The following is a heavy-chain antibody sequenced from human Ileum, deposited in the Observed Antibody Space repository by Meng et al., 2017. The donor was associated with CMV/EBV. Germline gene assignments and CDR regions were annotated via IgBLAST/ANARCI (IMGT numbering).Heavy chain of an antibody. D-gene: IGHD3-10*01. CDR3: TYGWPLKY. J-gene: IGHJ4*02. Sequence: QGQLHQSGPGLVKPSQTPSLTCAGDSVSISTESWNWIRQSPSRGLEWLGRTWYGSKWYYEYAVSVKSRITIIPDTSQNQISLQLNSVTPDDTAVYYCTYGWPLKYWGQGSLVTVSS. CDR2: TWYGSKWYY. V-gene: IGHV6-1*01. CDR1: DSVSISTES.